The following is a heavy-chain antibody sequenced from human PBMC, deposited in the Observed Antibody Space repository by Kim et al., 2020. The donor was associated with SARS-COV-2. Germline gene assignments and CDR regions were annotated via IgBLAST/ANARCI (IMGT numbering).Heavy chain of an antibody. CDR2: ISGYSGGT. J-gene: IGHJ4*02. V-gene: IGHV1-18*01. Sequence: ASVKVSCKTSGYTFDSYGITWVRQAPGQGLEWMGWISGYSGGTEYAQKLQGRVTMTRDTSTATAYMERRSLTSDDTAVYFCTRGDYLTLNYWGQGTLVTVSS. CDR3: TRGDYLTLNY. D-gene: IGHD4-17*01. CDR1: GYTFDSYG.